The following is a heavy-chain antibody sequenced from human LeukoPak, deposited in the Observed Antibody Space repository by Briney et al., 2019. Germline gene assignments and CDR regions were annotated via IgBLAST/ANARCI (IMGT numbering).Heavy chain of an antibody. CDR3: VRDDRIAVAEPYYFDY. V-gene: IGHV1-46*01. Sequence: GASVKVSCKACGYTFTSYYLHWVRQAPGQGLEWMGIIYPSDDSTSYARKFQGRFTMTRDTSTMTVYMELYRLRSEDTAVYYCVRDDRIAVAEPYYFDYWGQGTLVTVSS. CDR1: GYTFTSYY. D-gene: IGHD6-19*01. J-gene: IGHJ4*03. CDR2: IYPSDDST.